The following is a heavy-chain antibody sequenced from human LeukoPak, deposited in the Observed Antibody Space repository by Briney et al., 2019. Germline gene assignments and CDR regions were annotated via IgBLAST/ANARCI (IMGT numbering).Heavy chain of an antibody. Sequence: ASVKVSCKASGYTFTSYYMHWVRQAPGQGLEWMGIINPSGGSTSYAQKFQGRVTITADESTSTAYMELSSLRSEDTAVYYCARGGLGSSLDYWGQGTLVTVSS. CDR2: INPSGGST. CDR3: ARGGLGSSLDY. CDR1: GYTFTSYY. D-gene: IGHD1-26*01. J-gene: IGHJ4*02. V-gene: IGHV1-46*01.